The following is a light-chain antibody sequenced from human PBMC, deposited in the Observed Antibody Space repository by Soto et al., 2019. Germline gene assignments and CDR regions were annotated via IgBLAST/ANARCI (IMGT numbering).Light chain of an antibody. J-gene: IGLJ2*01. Sequence: QSVLTQPPSASGTPGQRVTISCSGSTSNIGSTSNIGSDYVYWFHQFPGTAPKLLIYKHDQRPSGVPDRFSGSKSGTSASLAISELRSEDETNYYCAVWDVSLNELVFGGGTQLTVL. CDR2: KHD. V-gene: IGLV1-47*01. CDR1: TSNIGSTSNIGSDY. CDR3: AVWDVSLNELV.